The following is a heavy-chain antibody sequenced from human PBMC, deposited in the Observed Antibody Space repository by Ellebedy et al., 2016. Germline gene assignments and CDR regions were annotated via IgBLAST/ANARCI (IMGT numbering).Heavy chain of an antibody. D-gene: IGHD2-15*01. Sequence: SETLSLXXAVYGGSFSGYYWSWIRQPPGKGLEWIGEINHSGSTNYNPSLKSRVTISVDTSKNQFSLKLSSVTAADTAVYYCVCGTGYCSGGSCRSSLNWFDPWGQGTLVTVSS. J-gene: IGHJ5*02. CDR2: INHSGST. CDR1: GGSFSGYY. V-gene: IGHV4-34*01. CDR3: VCGTGYCSGGSCRSSLNWFDP.